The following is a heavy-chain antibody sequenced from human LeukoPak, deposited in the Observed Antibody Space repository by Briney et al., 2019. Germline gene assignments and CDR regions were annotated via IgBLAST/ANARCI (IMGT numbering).Heavy chain of an antibody. V-gene: IGHV3-21*01. CDR3: ARGNYPADY. CDR2: ISSSSSYI. Sequence: GGSLRLSCSASGFTFSSYWVTWVRQAPGKGLEWVSSISSSSSYIYYADSVKGRFTISRDNAKNSLYLQMNSLRAEDTALYYCARGNYPADYWGQGTLVTVSS. CDR1: GFTFSSYW. D-gene: IGHD4-11*01. J-gene: IGHJ4*02.